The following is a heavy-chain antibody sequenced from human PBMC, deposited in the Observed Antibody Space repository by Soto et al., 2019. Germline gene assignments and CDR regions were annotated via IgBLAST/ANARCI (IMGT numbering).Heavy chain of an antibody. CDR3: ARDEVFAVVVARDYYGMDV. Sequence: GASVKVSCKASGYTFTSSGLHWVRQAPGQGLEWMGWINAGHGNTLYSEDFQGRVTISRDNSKNTLDLQMNSLRGEDTATYYCARDEVFAVVVARDYYGMDVWGQGTTVTVSS. J-gene: IGHJ6*02. V-gene: IGHV1-3*03. D-gene: IGHD2-15*01. CDR2: INAGHGNT. CDR1: GYTFTSSG.